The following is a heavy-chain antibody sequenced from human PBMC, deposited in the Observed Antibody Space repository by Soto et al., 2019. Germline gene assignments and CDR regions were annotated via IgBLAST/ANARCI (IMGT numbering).Heavy chain of an antibody. Sequence: EVQLVESGGGLVQPGGSLRLSCAVSGFTFTNYWMHWVLHAPGQGLVWVSRINSDGSVTNYADSVKGRFTTSRDNAKNTLSLPVNSLRAEDTAVYYCARQFSPSSPYYFDYWGPGTLVPVSS. CDR1: GFTFTNYW. J-gene: IGHJ4*02. CDR2: INSDGSVT. V-gene: IGHV3-74*01. D-gene: IGHD6-13*01. CDR3: ARQFSPSSPYYFDY.